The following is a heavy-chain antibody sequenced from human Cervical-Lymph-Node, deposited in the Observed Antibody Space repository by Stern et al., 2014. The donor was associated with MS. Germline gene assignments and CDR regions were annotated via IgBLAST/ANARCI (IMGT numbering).Heavy chain of an antibody. CDR3: TTFPSGISAYYYFYGVDV. Sequence: EVQLVESGGGFVKPGGSLRLSCAASGVTLTNAWMSWVRQAPGKGLEWVGRIKRKTDGGTTDYAAPVKGRFTISRDDSKNTLYLQMSSLRTEDTAVYYCTTFPSGISAYYYFYGVDVWGQGTTVTVSS. CDR2: IKRKTDGGTT. D-gene: IGHD4-23*01. CDR1: GVTLTNAW. V-gene: IGHV3-15*01. J-gene: IGHJ6*02.